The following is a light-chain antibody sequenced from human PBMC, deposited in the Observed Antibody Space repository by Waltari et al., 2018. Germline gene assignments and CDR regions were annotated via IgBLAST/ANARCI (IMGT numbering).Light chain of an antibody. V-gene: IGKV4-1*01. CDR2: WAS. J-gene: IGKJ3*01. CDR3: HQYYTTPFT. CDR1: QSFSYRYHNRNY. Sequence: DIVMSQSPDSLAVSLGETATIQCRSSQSFSYRYHNRNYLAWYQQRPGPPPKLLIYWASLRESGVPDRFSGSGSGTDFTLTISSLQAEDVAIYYCHQYYTTPFTFGPGTTVDIK.